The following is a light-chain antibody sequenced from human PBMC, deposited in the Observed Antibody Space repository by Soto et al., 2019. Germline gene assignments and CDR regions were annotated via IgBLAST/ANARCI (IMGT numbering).Light chain of an antibody. V-gene: IGKV3-15*01. J-gene: IGKJ1*01. CDR1: QSVSSR. CDR3: QQYNNWPPWT. CDR2: GAS. Sequence: EIVMTQSPATLSVSPGERATLSCRASQSVSSRLAWYQQKPGQAPRLLIYGASTRATDIPARFSGSGSETEFTLTISSLQSEDFAVYYCQQYNNWPPWTFGQGTKVEIK.